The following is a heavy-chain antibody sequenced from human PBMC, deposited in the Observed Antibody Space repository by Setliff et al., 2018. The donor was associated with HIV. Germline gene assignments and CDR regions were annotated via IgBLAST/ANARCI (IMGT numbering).Heavy chain of an antibody. Sequence: PGESLRLSCVASVFTFSTYSMHWVRQAPGKGLEWVSSISPDSIYIYYADSVKGRFTISRDNAENSLYLQMNSLGAEDTAVYYCARSPANGGHDAYDIWGQGTMVTVSS. CDR1: VFTFSTYS. CDR2: ISPDSIYI. J-gene: IGHJ3*02. CDR3: ARSPANGGHDAYDI. D-gene: IGHD6-25*01. V-gene: IGHV3-21*01.